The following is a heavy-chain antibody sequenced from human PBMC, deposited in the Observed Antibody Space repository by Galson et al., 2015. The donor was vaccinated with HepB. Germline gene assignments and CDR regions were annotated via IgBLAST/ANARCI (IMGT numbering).Heavy chain of an antibody. CDR1: GGAFSSYT. Sequence: SVKVSCKASGGAFSSYTISWVRQAPGQGLEWMGRIIPILGIANYAQKFQGRVTITADKSTSTAYMELSSLRSEDTAVYYCARALAQQLFDYWGQGTLVTVSS. V-gene: IGHV1-69*02. CDR2: IIPILGIA. D-gene: IGHD6-13*01. J-gene: IGHJ4*02. CDR3: ARALAQQLFDY.